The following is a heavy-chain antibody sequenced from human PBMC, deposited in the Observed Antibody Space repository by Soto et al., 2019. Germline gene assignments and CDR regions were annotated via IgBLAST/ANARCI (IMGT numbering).Heavy chain of an antibody. Sequence: ASVKVSCKASGDTFTANYIHWVRQAPGQGFEWMGWINPQSGGTNYPQKFQGRVTMTRDTSLSTVYMTLSSVTAADTAVYYCARGSYGDYDGGVDYWGQGTLVTVSS. CDR1: GDTFTANY. V-gene: IGHV1-2*02. CDR3: ARGSYGDYDGGVDY. CDR2: INPQSGGT. D-gene: IGHD4-17*01. J-gene: IGHJ4*02.